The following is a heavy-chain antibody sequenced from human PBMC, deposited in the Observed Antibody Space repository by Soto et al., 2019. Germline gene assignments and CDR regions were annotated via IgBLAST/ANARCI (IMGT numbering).Heavy chain of an antibody. V-gene: IGHV1-18*01. CDR1: GYTFTSYG. J-gene: IGHJ5*02. D-gene: IGHD3-3*01. CDR3: GRELYLPSYYDFWSGYYVNWFDP. CDR2: ISAYNGNT. Sequence: ASVKVSCKASGYTFTSYGISWVRQAPGQGLEWMGWISAYNGNTNYAQKLQGRVTMTTDTSTSTAYMELRSLRSDDTAVCYCGRELYLPSYYDFWSGYYVNWFDPWGQGTLVTVSS.